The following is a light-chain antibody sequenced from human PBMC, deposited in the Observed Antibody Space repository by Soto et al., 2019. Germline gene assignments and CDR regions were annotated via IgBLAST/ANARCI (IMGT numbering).Light chain of an antibody. CDR3: QQYGSSGT. V-gene: IGKV3-20*01. CDR2: GAS. J-gene: IGKJ1*01. Sequence: EIVLTQSPGTLSLSSGERATLSCRASQSVSNNYLAWYQQKPGQAPRRLIYGASNRATGIPDRFSGSGSGTDFTITISRLEPEDFAVYYCQQYGSSGTFGQGTKVDIK. CDR1: QSVSNNY.